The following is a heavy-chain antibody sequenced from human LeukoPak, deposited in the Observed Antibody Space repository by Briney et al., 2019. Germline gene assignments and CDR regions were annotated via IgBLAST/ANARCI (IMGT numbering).Heavy chain of an antibody. D-gene: IGHD4-23*01. V-gene: IGHV3-33*01. J-gene: IGHJ4*02. Sequence: PGRSLRLSCAASGFTFSAYGMHWVRQAPGKGLEWVALIWYDGSDTYYADSVKGRFTISRDNSKNTLYLQMNSPRAEDTAVYYCARTVGYGGNTQLDYWGQGTLVTVSS. CDR1: GFTFSAYG. CDR3: ARTVGYGGNTQLDY. CDR2: IWYDGSDT.